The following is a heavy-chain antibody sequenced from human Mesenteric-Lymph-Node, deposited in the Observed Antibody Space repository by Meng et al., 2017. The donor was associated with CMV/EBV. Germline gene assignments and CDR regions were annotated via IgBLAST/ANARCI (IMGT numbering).Heavy chain of an antibody. CDR1: EGSFSGYY. V-gene: IGHV4-34*01. CDR3: ARVRGGEWFFDY. CDR2: INDGGST. D-gene: IGHD3-3*01. Sequence: SETLSLTCDVYEGSFSGYYWSWIRQPPGKGLEWIGEINDGGSTNYNPSLKSRVTISVDTSKNQFSLKLSSVTAADTAVYYCARVRGGEWFFDYWGQGTLVTVSS. J-gene: IGHJ4*02.